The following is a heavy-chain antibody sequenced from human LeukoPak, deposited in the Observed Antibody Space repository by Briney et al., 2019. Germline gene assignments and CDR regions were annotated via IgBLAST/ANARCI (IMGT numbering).Heavy chain of an antibody. Sequence: GGSLRLSCAASGFTFSSYAMSWVRQAPGKGLEWVSVIYSGGSTYYADSVEGRFTISRDNSKNTLYLQMNSLRVEDTAVYYCARDQVTTYYYYGMDVWGQGTTVTVSS. V-gene: IGHV3-66*01. D-gene: IGHD4-17*01. J-gene: IGHJ6*02. CDR3: ARDQVTTYYYYGMDV. CDR2: IYSGGST. CDR1: GFTFSSYA.